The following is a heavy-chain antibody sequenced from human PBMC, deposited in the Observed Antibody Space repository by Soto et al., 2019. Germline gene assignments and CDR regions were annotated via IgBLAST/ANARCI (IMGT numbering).Heavy chain of an antibody. V-gene: IGHV3-33*08. D-gene: IGHD6-19*01. J-gene: IGHJ4*02. CDR3: ARDLQVAGPSFDY. Sequence: SLRLSCAASGFTLSSYAMSWVRQAPGKGLEWVSVICYSGSNTYYADSVKGRFTISRDNSKNTLYLQMNSLRAEDTAVYYCARDLQVAGPSFDYWGQGTLVTVSS. CDR1: GFTLSSYA. CDR2: ICYSGSNT.